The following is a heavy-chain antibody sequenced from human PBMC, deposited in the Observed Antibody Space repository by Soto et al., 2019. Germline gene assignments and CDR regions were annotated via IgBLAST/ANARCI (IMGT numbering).Heavy chain of an antibody. CDR1: GFTLNTYW. J-gene: IGHJ4*02. CDR3: PSGLSIAMAQIVVFYFDF. V-gene: IGHV3-7*03. Sequence: GGSLRLSCAASGFTLNTYWMSWVRQAPGKGLEWVAHIKEHGGQDFYVDSVKGRFTIFRDNAKNSLYLQMNSLRAEDTAVYYCPSGLSIAMAQIVVFYFDFWGQGSLVTFSS. D-gene: IGHD2-15*01. CDR2: IKEHGGQD.